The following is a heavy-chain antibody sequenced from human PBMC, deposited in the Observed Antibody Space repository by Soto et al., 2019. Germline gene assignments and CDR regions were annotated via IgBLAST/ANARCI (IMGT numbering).Heavy chain of an antibody. CDR2: ITGSGAIT. J-gene: IGHJ5*02. CDR3: AKGPGNNWFDP. V-gene: IGHV3-23*01. CDR1: GFTFSNNA. Sequence: GGSLRLSCAASGFTFSNNAMSWVRQAPGKGLEWVSGITGSGAITYYADSVKGRFTISRDNSKNTLYLQMTSLRAGDTAVYYCAKGPGNNWFDPWGQGTLVTVSS.